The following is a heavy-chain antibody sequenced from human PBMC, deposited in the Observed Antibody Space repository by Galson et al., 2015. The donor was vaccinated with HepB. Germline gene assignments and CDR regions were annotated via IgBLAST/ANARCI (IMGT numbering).Heavy chain of an antibody. D-gene: IGHD1-1*01. J-gene: IGHJ4*02. V-gene: IGHV4-31*03. CDR2: IYYIGIT. CDR1: GGSVSSIGYY. CDR3: VRGREDKTGHLIFDY. Sequence: TLSLTCTVSGGSVSSIGYYWSWIRQRPGRGLEWIGYIYYIGITYYHPSLKSRVSISSDTSKNQVSLNLTSATATDTAVYYCVRGREDKTGHLIFDYWGQGTPVTVSS.